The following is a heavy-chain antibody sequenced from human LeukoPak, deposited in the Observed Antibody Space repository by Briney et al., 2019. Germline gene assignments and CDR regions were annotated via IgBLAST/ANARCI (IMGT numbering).Heavy chain of an antibody. V-gene: IGHV4-61*08. CDR1: GDSVTNDGKF. CDR3: ARFMYYDFWSGYDY. J-gene: IGHJ4*02. D-gene: IGHD3-3*01. CDR2: IYYTAGS. Sequence: PSETLSLTCSVSGDSVTNDGKFWSWTRQPPGGGLEWIGYIYYTAGSYYNPSLKSRVTISMDTSKNQFSLKLSSVTAADTAVYYCARFMYYDFWSGYDYWGQGTLVTVSS.